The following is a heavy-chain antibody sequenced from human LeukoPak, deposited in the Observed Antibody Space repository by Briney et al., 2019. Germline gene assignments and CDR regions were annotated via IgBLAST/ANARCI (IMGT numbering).Heavy chain of an antibody. Sequence: AGGSLRLSCAASGFSFSRYTINWVRQAPGKGLEWVSSISSSSDYIYHTDSVKGRFTISRDNAKNSLYLQMNSLRADDTAVYYCARVNTDGYYYYYGMDVWGQGTTVTVSS. CDR1: GFSFSRYT. CDR3: ARVNTDGYYYYYGMDV. D-gene: IGHD2-2*02. J-gene: IGHJ6*02. CDR2: ISSSSDYI. V-gene: IGHV3-21*01.